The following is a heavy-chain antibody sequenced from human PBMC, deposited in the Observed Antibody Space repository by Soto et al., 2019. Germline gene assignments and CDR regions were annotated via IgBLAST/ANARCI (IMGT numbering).Heavy chain of an antibody. J-gene: IGHJ6*02. CDR2: ISGYNGNK. CDR1: GYSFTTYG. Sequence: QVQLVQSRGEVKKPGASVKVSCKTSGYSFTTYGISWVRQAPGQGLEWMGWISGYNGNKNYAQKLKGRLTMTTDTSTSTAYMELRSLTYDDTAVYYCAREGPAPYYYYGMDVWGQGSTVTVSS. CDR3: AREGPAPYYYYGMDV. V-gene: IGHV1-18*01.